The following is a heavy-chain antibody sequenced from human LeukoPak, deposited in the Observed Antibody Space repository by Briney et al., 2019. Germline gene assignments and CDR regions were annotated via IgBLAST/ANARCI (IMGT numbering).Heavy chain of an antibody. V-gene: IGHV3-21*01. CDR1: VFTFSSYA. Sequence: PGGSLRLSCAASVFTFSSYAMSWVRQAPGKGLEWVSSISRSGRHTYYAGSVKGRFTISRDNAENSLYLQMNSLRAEDTAVYYCARVKEASAFDIWGQGTMVTVSS. CDR3: ARVKEASAFDI. J-gene: IGHJ3*02. D-gene: IGHD5-12*01. CDR2: ISRSGRHT.